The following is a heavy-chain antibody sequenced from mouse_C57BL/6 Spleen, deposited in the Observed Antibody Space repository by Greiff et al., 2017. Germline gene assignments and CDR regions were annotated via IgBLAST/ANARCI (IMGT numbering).Heavy chain of an antibody. J-gene: IGHJ2*01. CDR2: IYPGDGDT. V-gene: IGHV1-82*01. D-gene: IGHD3-2*02. CDR3: ARYEDLDSPGDY. CDR1: GYAFSSSW. Sequence: QVQLKESGPELVKPGASVKISCKASGYAFSSSWMNWVKQRPGKGLEWIGRIYPGDGDTNYNGKFKGKATLTAAKSSSTAYMQLSSLTSEDSAVYFCARYEDLDSPGDYWGQGTTLTVSS.